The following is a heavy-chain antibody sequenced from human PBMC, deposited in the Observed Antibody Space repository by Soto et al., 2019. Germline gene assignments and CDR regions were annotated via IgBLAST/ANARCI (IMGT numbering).Heavy chain of an antibody. CDR2: ISVTSAYT. D-gene: IGHD5-18*01. CDR1: GFTFNDYY. V-gene: IGHV3-11*06. CDR3: AITPRSSYGPFDY. Sequence: GGSLRLSCVASGFTFNDYYMSWIRQAPGKGLEWLLYISVTSAYTNYAESVKGRFTISRDNAQNSLYLQMNSLRAEDTALYYCAITPRSSYGPFDYWGRGTLVTVSS. J-gene: IGHJ4*02.